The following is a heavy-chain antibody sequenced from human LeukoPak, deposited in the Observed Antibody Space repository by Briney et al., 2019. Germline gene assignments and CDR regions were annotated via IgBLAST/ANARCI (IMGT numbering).Heavy chain of an antibody. V-gene: IGHV3-48*02. CDR2: ISKSGSNI. J-gene: IGHJ5*02. D-gene: IGHD6-19*01. CDR1: GFSFSGYS. Sequence: GGSLRLSCAASGFSFSGYSMNWVRQAPGKGLEWVSFISKSGSNIYYADSVRGRFTISRDNDGNSLYLQMNSLRDEDTALYYCASLHHLPRGGVPVTISWGQGTLVTVSS. CDR3: ASLHHLPRGGVPVTIS.